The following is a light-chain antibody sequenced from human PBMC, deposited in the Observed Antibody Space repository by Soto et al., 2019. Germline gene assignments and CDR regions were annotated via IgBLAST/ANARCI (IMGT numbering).Light chain of an antibody. V-gene: IGKV1-27*01. Sequence: DIQMTQSPSSLSASLGDRVTISCRASQGIGVYLAWFQQRPGNVPKLLIYATSTLQSGVPSRFSGSGSGTDFTLTISSLQPEDVATYYCQKYNSAPLTFGGGTKVEIK. J-gene: IGKJ4*01. CDR2: ATS. CDR1: QGIGVY. CDR3: QKYNSAPLT.